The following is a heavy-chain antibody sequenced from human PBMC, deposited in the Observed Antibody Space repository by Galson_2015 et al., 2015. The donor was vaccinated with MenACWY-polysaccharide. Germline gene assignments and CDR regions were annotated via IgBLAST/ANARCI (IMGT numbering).Heavy chain of an antibody. Sequence: YYSGSTYYNPSLKSRVTISVDTSKNQFSLKLSSVTAADTAVYYCARHYYDFWSGFKRHYYMDVWGKGTTVTVSS. J-gene: IGHJ6*03. V-gene: IGHV4-39*01. CDR3: ARHYYDFWSGFKRHYYMDV. CDR2: YYSGST. D-gene: IGHD3-3*01.